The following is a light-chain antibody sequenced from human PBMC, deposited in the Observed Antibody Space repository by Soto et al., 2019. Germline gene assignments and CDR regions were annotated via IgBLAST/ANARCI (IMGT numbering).Light chain of an antibody. CDR2: QAS. V-gene: IGKV1-5*03. CDR3: QQYNSHSET. J-gene: IGKJ1*01. Sequence: DIEMTQSPSTLSASIGDGVTITCRASESISGWLAWYQQQPGKAPKLLIHQASTLQSGVPSRFSGSGSGTEFTLNISSLQPDDFATYYCQQYNSHSETFGQGTKVDIK. CDR1: ESISGW.